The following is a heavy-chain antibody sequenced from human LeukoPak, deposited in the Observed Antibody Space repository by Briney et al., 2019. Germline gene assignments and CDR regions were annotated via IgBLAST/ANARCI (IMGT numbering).Heavy chain of an antibody. V-gene: IGHV5-51*01. Sequence: GESLKISCKGFGYSFTTYWIAWVRQMPGKGLEWMGIIYPSDSETRYSPSFQGQVTISADKSISTAYLQWTSLKASDTGMYYCARPRGNYDPSGYFYFDFWGQGTLLTVSS. CDR1: GYSFTTYW. J-gene: IGHJ4*02. CDR2: IYPSDSET. D-gene: IGHD3-22*01. CDR3: ARPRGNYDPSGYFYFDF.